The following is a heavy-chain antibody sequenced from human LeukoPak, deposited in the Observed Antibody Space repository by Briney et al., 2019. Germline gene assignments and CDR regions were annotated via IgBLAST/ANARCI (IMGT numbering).Heavy chain of an antibody. Sequence: SETLSLTCTVSGGSISSYYWSWIRQPPGKGLKWIGYIYYSGSTNYNPSLKSRVTMSVDTSKNQFSLKLSSVTAADTAVYYCARDWAGLTSPNWYFDLWGRGTLVTVSS. J-gene: IGHJ2*01. CDR2: IYYSGST. CDR1: GGSISSYY. D-gene: IGHD1-1*01. V-gene: IGHV4-59*12. CDR3: ARDWAGLTSPNWYFDL.